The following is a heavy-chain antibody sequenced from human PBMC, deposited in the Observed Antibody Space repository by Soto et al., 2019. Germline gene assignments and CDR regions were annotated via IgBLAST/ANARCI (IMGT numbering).Heavy chain of an antibody. J-gene: IGHJ4*02. Sequence: QVQLVQSGAEVKKPGASVKVSCKASGYTFTSYGISWVRQAPGQGLEWMGWISAYNGNTNYAQKLQGRVTMTTDTSTSTAYMEMRSLRSDDTAVYYCARHRSIVGAPFRHSYYFDYWGQGTLVTVSS. CDR2: ISAYNGNT. D-gene: IGHD1-26*01. CDR1: GYTFTSYG. CDR3: ARHRSIVGAPFRHSYYFDY. V-gene: IGHV1-18*01.